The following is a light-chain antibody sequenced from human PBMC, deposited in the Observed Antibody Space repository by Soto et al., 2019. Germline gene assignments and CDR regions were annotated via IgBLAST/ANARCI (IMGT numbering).Light chain of an antibody. Sequence: QSALTQPASVSGSPGQSITISCTGTSSDVGAYNYVSWYQQYPGNAPKLLISEVSNRPSGVSNRFSGSKSGNTASLTISGLRAEDEANYYCTSYTTSVTWVFGGGTKLTVL. CDR1: SSDVGAYNY. J-gene: IGLJ3*02. V-gene: IGLV2-14*01. CDR2: EVS. CDR3: TSYTTSVTWV.